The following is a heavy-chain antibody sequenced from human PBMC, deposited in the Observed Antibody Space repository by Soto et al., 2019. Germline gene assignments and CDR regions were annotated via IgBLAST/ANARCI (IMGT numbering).Heavy chain of an antibody. J-gene: IGHJ6*02. CDR2: INPTSGGT. CDR3: ARDIPNGNQELELRHWSSGMDV. Sequence: ASATVPCKACGDQFTCYYMHSARQAQGQGQAWMGWINPTSGGTNYAQKFQGWLTMTRDTSISTAYMELSRLRSDDTAVYYWARDIPNGNQELELRHWSSGMDVWGQGTTVTVSS. CDR1: GDQFTCYY. D-gene: IGHD1-7*01. V-gene: IGHV1-2*04.